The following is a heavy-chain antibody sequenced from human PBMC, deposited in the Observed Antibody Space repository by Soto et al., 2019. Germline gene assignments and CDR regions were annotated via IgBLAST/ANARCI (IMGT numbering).Heavy chain of an antibody. V-gene: IGHV1-18*01. D-gene: IGHD3-22*01. CDR2: ISAYNGNT. CDR1: GYTFTSYG. Sequence: QVQLVQSGAQVKKPGASVKVSCKASGYTFTSYGISWVRQAPGQGLEWMGWISAYNGNTNYAQKLQGRVTMTTDTSTSTAYMELRSLRSDDTAVYYCARWGYYDSSGYYSTNGLDYWGQGTLVTVSS. CDR3: ARWGYYDSSGYYSTNGLDY. J-gene: IGHJ4*02.